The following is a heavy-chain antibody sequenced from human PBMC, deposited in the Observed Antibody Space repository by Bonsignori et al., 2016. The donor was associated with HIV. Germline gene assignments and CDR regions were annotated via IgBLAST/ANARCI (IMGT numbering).Heavy chain of an antibody. V-gene: IGHV4-34*01. CDR3: ARDRMYDSSGLVTFDY. J-gene: IGHJ4*02. CDR2: INHSGST. D-gene: IGHD3-22*01. Sequence: SETLSLTCAVYGGSFSGYYWSWIRQPPGKGLEWIGEINHSGSTNYNPSLKSRVTISVDTSKNQFSLKLSSVTAADTAVYYCARDRMYDSSGLVTFDYWGQGTLVTVSS. CDR1: GGSFSGYY.